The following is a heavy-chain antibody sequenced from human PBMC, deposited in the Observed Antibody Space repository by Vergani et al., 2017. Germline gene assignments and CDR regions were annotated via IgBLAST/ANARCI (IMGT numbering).Heavy chain of an antibody. V-gene: IGHV3-7*01. J-gene: IGHJ4*02. CDR1: GFTFSSYW. D-gene: IGHD6-13*01. CDR3: ARRGIAAAANY. Sequence: EVQLVESGGGLVQPGGSLRLSCAASGFTFSSYWMSWVRQAPGKGLEWVANIKQDGSEKYYVDSVKGRFPISRDNAKNSLYLQRNSLRAEDTAVYYCARRGIAAAANYWGQGTLVTVAS. CDR2: IKQDGSEK.